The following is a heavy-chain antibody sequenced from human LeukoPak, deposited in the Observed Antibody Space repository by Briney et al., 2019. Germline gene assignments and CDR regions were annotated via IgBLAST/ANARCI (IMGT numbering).Heavy chain of an antibody. Sequence: ASVKVSCKASGYTFTSYGISWVRQAPGQGLEWMGWISAYNGNTNYAQKLQGRVTMTTDASTSTAYVELRSLTSDDAAVYYCARARADSSGFRDYWGQGSLVTVSS. CDR1: GYTFTSYG. D-gene: IGHD3-22*01. J-gene: IGHJ4*02. CDR2: ISAYNGNT. V-gene: IGHV1-18*01. CDR3: ARARADSSGFRDY.